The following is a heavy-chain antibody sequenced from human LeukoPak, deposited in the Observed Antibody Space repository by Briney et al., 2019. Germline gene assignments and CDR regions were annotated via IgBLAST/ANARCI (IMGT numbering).Heavy chain of an antibody. CDR1: GFTFSSYW. D-gene: IGHD1-26*01. J-gene: IGHJ4*02. Sequence: PGGSLRLSCAASGFTFSSYWMIWVRQAPGKGLEWVANTQQDGSEKYYVDSVKGRFTIFRDNAKNSLYLQMNSLRAEDTAVYYCARNPPRYFNWGQGTLVTVSS. CDR3: ARNPPRYFN. V-gene: IGHV3-7*05. CDR2: TQQDGSEK.